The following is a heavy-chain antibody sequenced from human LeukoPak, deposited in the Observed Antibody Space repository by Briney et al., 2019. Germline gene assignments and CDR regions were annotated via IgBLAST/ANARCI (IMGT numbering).Heavy chain of an antibody. V-gene: IGHV3-15*01. CDR2: VKSKADGGTT. J-gene: IGHJ4*02. Sequence: GGSLRLSCAASGFTFNNAWMNWVRQVPGKGLEWVGRVKSKADGGTTDYAAPVEGRFTISRDDLENTLYLQMNSLKTEDTAVYCCTSDPRLGRYFDYWGQGTLVTVSS. CDR3: TSDPRLGRYFDY. CDR1: GFTFNNAW. D-gene: IGHD1-26*01.